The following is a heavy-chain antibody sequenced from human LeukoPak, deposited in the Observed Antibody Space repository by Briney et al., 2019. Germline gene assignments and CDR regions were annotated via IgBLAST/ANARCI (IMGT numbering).Heavy chain of an antibody. V-gene: IGHV3-7*01. CDR2: IHQDGSEK. D-gene: IGHD3-10*01. CDR1: GFTFSRYS. J-gene: IGHJ4*02. Sequence: GGSLRLSCAASGFTFSRYSMNWVRQAPGKGLEWVANIHQDGSEKYYVDSVKGRFTISRDNAKNSLYLQMNSLRAEDTAVYYCARDLRGRGYFDYWGQGTLVTVSS. CDR3: ARDLRGRGYFDY.